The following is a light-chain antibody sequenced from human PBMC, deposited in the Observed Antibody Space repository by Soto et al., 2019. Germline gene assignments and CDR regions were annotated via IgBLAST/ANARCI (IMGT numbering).Light chain of an antibody. CDR3: QQRSNWPPLT. Sequence: EIVLTQSPGTLSLSPGERATISCRASQSVRSSYLAWYQQKPGQAPGLLIYGASSRATGIPDRFSGSGSGADFTLTISSLEPEDFAVYYCQQRSNWPPLTFGQGTRLEIK. CDR1: QSVRSSY. J-gene: IGKJ5*01. CDR2: GAS. V-gene: IGKV3D-20*02.